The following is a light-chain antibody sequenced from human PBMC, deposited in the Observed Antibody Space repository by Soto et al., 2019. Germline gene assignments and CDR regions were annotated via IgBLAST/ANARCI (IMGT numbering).Light chain of an antibody. J-gene: IGKJ2*01. V-gene: IGKV3-20*01. Sequence: EIGLTQSPGTLSLSPGERATLSCRASQSISSRYLAWYQQKPGQAPRLLIYSASSRATGIPDRFSGSGSGTDFTLTISRLEPEDFAVYYCHQYASSLVYTFGQGTRLDIK. CDR2: SAS. CDR3: HQYASSLVYT. CDR1: QSISSRY.